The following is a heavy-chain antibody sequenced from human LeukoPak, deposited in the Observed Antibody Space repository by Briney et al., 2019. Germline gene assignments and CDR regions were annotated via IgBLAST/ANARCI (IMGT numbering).Heavy chain of an antibody. Sequence: GEPLKISCKGSGYSFTSYWIGWVRQMPGKGLEWMGIIYPGDSDTRYSPSFQGQVTISADKSISTAYLQWSSLKASDTAMYYCARQTFGATNAFDIWGQGTMVTVSS. CDR2: IYPGDSDT. J-gene: IGHJ3*02. D-gene: IGHD1-26*01. V-gene: IGHV5-51*01. CDR1: GYSFTSYW. CDR3: ARQTFGATNAFDI.